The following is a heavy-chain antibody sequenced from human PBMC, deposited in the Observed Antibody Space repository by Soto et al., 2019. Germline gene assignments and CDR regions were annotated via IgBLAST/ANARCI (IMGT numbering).Heavy chain of an antibody. V-gene: IGHV4-31*03. CDR3: ARGHTHRASFRWFDP. Sequence: SETLSLTCTVSGGSISSGGYYWSWIRQHPGKGLEWIGYIYYSGSTYYNPSLKSRVTISVDTSKNQFSLKLSSVTAADTAVYYCARGHTHRASFRWFDPWGQGTLVTVSS. J-gene: IGHJ5*02. CDR2: IYYSGST. CDR1: GGSISSGGYY.